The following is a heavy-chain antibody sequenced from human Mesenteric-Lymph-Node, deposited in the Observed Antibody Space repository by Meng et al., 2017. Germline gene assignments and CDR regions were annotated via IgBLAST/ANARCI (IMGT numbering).Heavy chain of an antibody. J-gene: IGHJ5*02. Sequence: LTCAASGFSFSKYAMSWVRQAPGKGLEWFSAITGSGDGTYYADSVKGRFTISRDKSMNTVDVQMNSLRVEDTAIYYCAKGGGYSYGYLPSWGQGMLVTVSS. D-gene: IGHD5-18*01. CDR3: AKGGGYSYGYLPS. V-gene: IGHV3-23*01. CDR2: ITGSGDGT. CDR1: GFSFSKYA.